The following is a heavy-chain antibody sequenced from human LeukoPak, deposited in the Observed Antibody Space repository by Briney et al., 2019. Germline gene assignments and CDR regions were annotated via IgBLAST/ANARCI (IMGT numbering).Heavy chain of an antibody. CDR2: ISGSGGST. CDR3: AGIMDGYFDY. V-gene: IGHV3-23*01. J-gene: IGHJ4*02. D-gene: IGHD2-8*01. CDR1: GFTFSSYG. Sequence: QAGGSLRLSCAASGFTFSSYGMNWVRQAPGKGLEWVSAISGSGGSTYYADSVKGRFTISRDNSKNTLYLQMNSLRAEDTAVYYCAGIMDGYFDYWGQGTLVTVSS.